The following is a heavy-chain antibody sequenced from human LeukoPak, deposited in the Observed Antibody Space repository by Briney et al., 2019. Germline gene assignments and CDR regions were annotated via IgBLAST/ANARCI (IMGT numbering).Heavy chain of an antibody. V-gene: IGHV4-30-4*08. Sequence: SETLSLTCTVPGGSISSGDYYWSWIRQPPGKGLEWIGYIYYSGSTYYNPSLKSRVTISVDTSKNQFSLKLSSVTAADTAVYYCARVRIAATDIDYWGQGTLVTVSS. CDR2: IYYSGST. D-gene: IGHD6-6*01. CDR3: ARVRIAATDIDY. J-gene: IGHJ4*02. CDR1: GGSISSGDYY.